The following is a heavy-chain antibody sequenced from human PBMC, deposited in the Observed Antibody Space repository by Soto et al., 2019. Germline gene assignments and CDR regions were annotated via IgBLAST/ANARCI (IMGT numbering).Heavy chain of an antibody. CDR2: IYYSGST. V-gene: IGHV4-30-4*01. Sequence: QVQLQESGPGLVKPSQTLSLTCTVSGGSISSGDYYWSWIRQPPGKGLEWIGYIYYSGSTYYNPSLKSLVTISVDTSNNQFSLKLSSVTAADTAVNYCARGNSYGAPRFDYWGQGTLVTVSS. D-gene: IGHD5-18*01. CDR3: ARGNSYGAPRFDY. J-gene: IGHJ4*02. CDR1: GGSISSGDYY.